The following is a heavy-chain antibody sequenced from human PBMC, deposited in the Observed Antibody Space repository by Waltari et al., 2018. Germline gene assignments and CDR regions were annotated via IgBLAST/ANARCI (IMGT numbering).Heavy chain of an antibody. CDR1: VGAIRSSDT. D-gene: IGHD4-17*01. CDR3: VRPGSTVTPRAFDI. J-gene: IGHJ3*02. Sequence: QLQLQESGPGLVNPSETLSLNCTSSVGAIRSSDTWAWVRQAPGKGLEWVGTMYYSGATSNNPSLDSRLSMSIDTSKNLFSLKLSSVTATDTAVYFCVRPGSTVTPRAFDIWGQGIKVTVSS. CDR2: MYYSGAT. V-gene: IGHV4-39*01.